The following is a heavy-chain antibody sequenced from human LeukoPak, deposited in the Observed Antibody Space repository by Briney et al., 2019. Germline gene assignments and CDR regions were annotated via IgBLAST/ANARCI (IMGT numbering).Heavy chain of an antibody. CDR1: GYSFTSYW. D-gene: IGHD6-13*01. CDR3: ARGIAAAGTNFDY. CDR2: IYPGDSDT. V-gene: IGHV5-51*03. J-gene: IGHJ4*02. Sequence: GESLKISCKGSGYSFTSYWIGWVRQMPGKGLEWMGIIYPGDSDTRYSPSFQGQVTISADKSISTAYLQWSSLKASVTAMYDYARGIAAAGTNFDYWGQGTLGTVSS.